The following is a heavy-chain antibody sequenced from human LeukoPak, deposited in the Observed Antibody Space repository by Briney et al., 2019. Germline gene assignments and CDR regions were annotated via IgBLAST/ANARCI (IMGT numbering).Heavy chain of an antibody. CDR3: ARDDRDTAMVTDWFDP. CDR2: INPNSGGT. CDR1: GYTFTGYY. J-gene: IGHJ5*02. D-gene: IGHD5-18*01. Sequence: ASVKVSCKASGYTFTGYYMHWVRQAPGQGLEWMGWINPNSGGTNYAQKFQGRVTMTGDTSISTAYMELSRLRSDDTAVYYCARDDRDTAMVTDWFDPWGQGTLVTVSS. V-gene: IGHV1-2*02.